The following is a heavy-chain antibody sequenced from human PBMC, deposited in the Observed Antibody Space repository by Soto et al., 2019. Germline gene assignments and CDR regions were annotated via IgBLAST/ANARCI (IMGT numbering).Heavy chain of an antibody. CDR2: IDPSDSYT. CDR1: GYSLTTYW. D-gene: IGHD3-16*01. V-gene: IGHV5-10-1*01. J-gene: IGHJ3*02. Sequence: GESLKISCKDSGYSLTTYWITWVRQMPGKGLEWMGKIDPSDSYTNYSPSFQGHVTISADKSISTAYLQWSSLKASDTAMYYCARPTLPLGGAHDGHDAFDIWGQGTMVTVSS. CDR3: ARPTLPLGGAHDGHDAFDI.